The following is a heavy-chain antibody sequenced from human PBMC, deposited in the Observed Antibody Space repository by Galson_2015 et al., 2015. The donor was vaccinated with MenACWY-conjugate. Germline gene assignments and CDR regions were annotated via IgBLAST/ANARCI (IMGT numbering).Heavy chain of an antibody. J-gene: IGHJ6*02. CDR3: TAMVAYYYYYGMDV. CDR1: GFTFSNAW. CDR2: IKSKTDGGTT. Sequence: SLRLSCAASGFTFSNAWMSWVRQAPGKGLEWVGRIKSKTDGGTTDYAAPVKGRFTISRDDLKNTLYLQMNSLKTEDTAVYYCTAMVAYYYYYGMDVWGQGTTVTVSS. D-gene: IGHD5-18*01. V-gene: IGHV3-15*01.